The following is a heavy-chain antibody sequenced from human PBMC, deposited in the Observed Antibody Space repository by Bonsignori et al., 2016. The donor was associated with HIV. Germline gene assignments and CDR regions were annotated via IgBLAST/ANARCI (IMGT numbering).Heavy chain of an antibody. V-gene: IGHV3-9*01. CDR2: ISWNSGSI. J-gene: IGHJ4*02. Sequence: SLKISCAASGFTFDDYAMHWVRQAPGKGLEWVSGISWNSGSIGYADSVKGRFTISRDNAKNSLYLQMKSLRAEDTALYYCANSRGYYYDSSGYFDYWGPGTLVTVSS. CDR1: GFTFDDYA. CDR3: ANSRGYYYDSSGYFDY. D-gene: IGHD3-22*01.